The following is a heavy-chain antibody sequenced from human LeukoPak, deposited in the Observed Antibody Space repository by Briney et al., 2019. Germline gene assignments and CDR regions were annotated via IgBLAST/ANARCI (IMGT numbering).Heavy chain of an antibody. CDR1: GASIRTSY. CDR3: ARGGGESTSGYYFDD. Sequence: PSETLSLTCTLSGASIRTSYWACIRQPPGEWVEYIGLSAGTGRANYNAALESRVTISLVTTNNQYSLKMRSVTAAATAMYYCARGGGESTSGYYFDDWGQGTLVTVSS. J-gene: IGHJ4*02. D-gene: IGHD3-3*01. V-gene: IGHV4-59*01. CDR2: SAGTGRA.